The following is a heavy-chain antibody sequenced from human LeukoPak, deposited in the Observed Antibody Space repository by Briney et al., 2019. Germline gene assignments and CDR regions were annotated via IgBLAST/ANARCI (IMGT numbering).Heavy chain of an antibody. V-gene: IGHV1-2*02. Sequence: ASVKVSRKASGYTFTGYYMHWVRQAPGQGLEWMGWINPNSGGTNYAQKFQGRVTMTRDTSISTAYMELSRLRSDDTAVYYCARIPPGYCSSTSCSVLWGQGTLVTVSS. CDR3: ARIPPGYCSSTSCSVL. CDR1: GYTFTGYY. D-gene: IGHD2-2*03. CDR2: INPNSGGT. J-gene: IGHJ4*02.